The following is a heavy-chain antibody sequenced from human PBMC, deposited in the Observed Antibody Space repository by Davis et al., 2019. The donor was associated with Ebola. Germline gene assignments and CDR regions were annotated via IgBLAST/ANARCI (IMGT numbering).Heavy chain of an antibody. D-gene: IGHD2-15*01. CDR2: INPSGGST. Sequence: ASVKVSCKASGYTFTYRYLHWVRQAPGQGLEWMGIINPSGGSTSYAQKFQDRVTMTRDTSTSTVYMELSSLRSEDTAVYYCAREVVVVVAATPSGYYYYGMDVWGKGTTVTVSS. V-gene: IGHV1-46*01. CDR3: AREVVVVVAATPSGYYYYGMDV. J-gene: IGHJ6*04. CDR1: GYTFTYRY.